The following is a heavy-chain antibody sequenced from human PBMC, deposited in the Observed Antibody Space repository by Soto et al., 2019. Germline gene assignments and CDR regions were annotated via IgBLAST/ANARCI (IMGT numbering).Heavy chain of an antibody. D-gene: IGHD2-8*02. J-gene: IGHJ4*02. V-gene: IGHV3-21*06. Sequence: GGSLRLSCAASGFTFSSYSMNWVRQAPGKGLEWLSSISISSSYIYYADSVKGRFTISRDNAKNSLFLEMNSLRAEDTAMYYCARKLGYCTGGICYCDYWGQGTLVTVSS. CDR3: ARKLGYCTGGICYCDY. CDR1: GFTFSSYS. CDR2: ISISSSYI.